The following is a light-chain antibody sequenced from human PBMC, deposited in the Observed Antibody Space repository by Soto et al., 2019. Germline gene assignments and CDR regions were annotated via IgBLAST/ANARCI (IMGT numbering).Light chain of an antibody. Sequence: IVVRVALAALSVSSRESATLSCRASQDINSDLAWYVQKPGQAPRRVIYGASTWGTDVPPRFTGSGSGTEFTLTISCPQSEDFAVYYCRHDNSWQITFGQGTRLEMK. CDR1: QDINSD. CDR2: GAS. V-gene: IGKV3D-15*01. J-gene: IGKJ5*01. CDR3: RHDNSWQIT.